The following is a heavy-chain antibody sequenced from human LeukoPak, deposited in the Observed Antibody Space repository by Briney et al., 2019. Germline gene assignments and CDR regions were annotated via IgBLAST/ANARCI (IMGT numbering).Heavy chain of an antibody. J-gene: IGHJ4*02. CDR1: GGTFSSYA. Sequence: GSSVKVSCKASGGTFSSYAISWVRQAPGQGLEWMGGIIPIFGTANYAQKFQGRVTITTDESASTAYMELSSLRSEDTAVYYWARDSTGGYHFDYWGQGTLVTVSS. D-gene: IGHD3-22*01. CDR3: ARDSTGGYHFDY. V-gene: IGHV1-69*05. CDR2: IIPIFGTA.